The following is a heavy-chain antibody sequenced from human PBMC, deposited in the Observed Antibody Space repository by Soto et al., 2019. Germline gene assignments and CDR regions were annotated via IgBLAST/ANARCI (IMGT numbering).Heavy chain of an antibody. CDR1: GFTFSSYS. CDR3: ARDKVAGCDY. CDR2: ISSSSSYI. V-gene: IGHV3-21*01. D-gene: IGHD6-19*01. Sequence: GGSLRLSCAASGFTFSSYSMNWVRQAPGKGLEWVTSISSSSSYIYYADSVKGRFTISRDNAKNSLYLQMNSLRAEDTAVYYCARDKVAGCDYWGQGTLVTVSA. J-gene: IGHJ4*02.